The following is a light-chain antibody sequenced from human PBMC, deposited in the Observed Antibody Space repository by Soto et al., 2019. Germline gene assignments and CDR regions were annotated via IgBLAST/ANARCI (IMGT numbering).Light chain of an antibody. CDR1: QSVSSN. CDR3: QQYNNWPAT. V-gene: IGKV3-15*01. J-gene: IGKJ5*01. CDR2: GAS. Sequence: IVMPQSPATLSVAPGERATLSCRASQSVSSNLAWYQQKPGQAPRLLIYGASTRATGIPARFSGSGSGTEFTLTISSLQSEDFAVYYCQQYNNWPATFGQGTRLET.